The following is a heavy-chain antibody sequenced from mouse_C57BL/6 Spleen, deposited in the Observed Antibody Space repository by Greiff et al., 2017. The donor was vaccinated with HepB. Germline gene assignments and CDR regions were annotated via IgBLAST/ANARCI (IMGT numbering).Heavy chain of an antibody. D-gene: IGHD1-2*01. CDR3: ARALHFPYWYFDV. CDR1: GYTLTDYY. Sequence: VQLQQSGPELVKPGASVKISCKASGYTLTDYYMNWVKQSHGKSLEWIGDINPNHGGTSYNQKFKGKATLTVDKSSSTAYMELRSLTSEDSAVYYCARALHFPYWYFDVWGTGTTVTVSS. J-gene: IGHJ1*03. CDR2: INPNHGGT. V-gene: IGHV1-26*01.